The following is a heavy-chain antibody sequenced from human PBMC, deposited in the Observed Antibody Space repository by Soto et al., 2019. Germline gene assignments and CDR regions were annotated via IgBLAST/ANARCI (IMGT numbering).Heavy chain of an antibody. V-gene: IGHV3-64D*06. CDR1: RVRVKISA. Sequence: PCWSLELGCSSCRVRVKISAIDGFRQATGKGLEYVSAISFNAGTTYYADSVKGRFTISRDNSKNTLYLQMSSLRAEDTAVYYFVKDRAPNLNPTMSAFDIWGQGTMVTVSS. CDR2: ISFNAGTT. D-gene: IGHD7-27*01. CDR3: VKDRAPNLNPTMSAFDI. J-gene: IGHJ3*02.